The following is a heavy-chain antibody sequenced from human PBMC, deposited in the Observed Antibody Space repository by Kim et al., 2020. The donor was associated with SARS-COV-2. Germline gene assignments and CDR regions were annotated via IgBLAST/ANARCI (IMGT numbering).Heavy chain of an antibody. D-gene: IGHD3-10*01. CDR1: GGSFSGYY. CDR3: ARGRGLGSYFNFG. V-gene: IGHV4-34*01. J-gene: IGHJ1*01. CDR2: INHSGST. Sequence: SETLSLTCAVYGGSFSGYYWSWIRQPPGKGLEWIGEINHSGSTNYNPSLKSRVTISVDTSRNQFSLKLRSVTAADTAVYYCARGRGLGSYFNFGWGQGTLVTVSS.